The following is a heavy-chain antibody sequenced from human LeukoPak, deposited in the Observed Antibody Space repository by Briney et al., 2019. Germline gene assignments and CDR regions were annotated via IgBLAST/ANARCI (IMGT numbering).Heavy chain of an antibody. Sequence: GGSLRLSCAASGFTFSSYGMHWVRQAPGKGLEWVSFIRYDGNNKYYADSVKGRFTISRDNSKNKLYLQMNSLRAEDTAVYYCARGGKIALAGTRSPQYFQHWGQGTLVTVSS. D-gene: IGHD6-19*01. CDR2: IRYDGNNK. V-gene: IGHV3-30*02. CDR3: ARGGKIALAGTRSPQYFQH. CDR1: GFTFSSYG. J-gene: IGHJ1*01.